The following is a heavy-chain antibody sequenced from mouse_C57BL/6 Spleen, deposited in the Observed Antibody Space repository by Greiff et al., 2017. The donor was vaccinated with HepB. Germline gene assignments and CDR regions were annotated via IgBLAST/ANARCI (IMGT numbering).Heavy chain of an antibody. CDR3: ARDYPKTGTDY. D-gene: IGHD4-1*01. CDR2: IYYSGTI. J-gene: IGHJ2*01. Sequence: EVKLMESGPGLVKPSQSVFLTCTVTGISITTGNYRWSWIRQFPGNKLEWIGYIYYSGTITYNPSLTSRTTITRDTPKNQFFLEMNSLTAEDTATYYCARDYPKTGTDYWGQGTTLTVSS. V-gene: IGHV3-5*01. CDR1: GISITTGNYR.